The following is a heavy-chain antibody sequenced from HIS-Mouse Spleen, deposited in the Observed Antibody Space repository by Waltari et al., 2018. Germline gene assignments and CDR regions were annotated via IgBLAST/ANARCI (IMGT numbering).Heavy chain of an antibody. D-gene: IGHD6-13*01. CDR2: IYYSGST. Sequence: QLQLQESGPGLVKPSETLSLTCTVSGGSIRSSSYYWGRIRQPPGKGLEWIGGIYYSGSTYYNPSHKSRVTISVDTSKDQFSLKLSSVTAADTAVYSCAREIPYSSSWYDWYFDLWGRGTLVTVSS. V-gene: IGHV4-39*07. CDR3: AREIPYSSSWYDWYFDL. J-gene: IGHJ2*01. CDR1: GGSIRSSSYY.